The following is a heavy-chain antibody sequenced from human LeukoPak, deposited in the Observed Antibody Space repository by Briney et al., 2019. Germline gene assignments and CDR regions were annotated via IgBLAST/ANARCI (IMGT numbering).Heavy chain of an antibody. Sequence: PGGSLRLSCAASGFTFSSYGMHWVRQAPGKGLEWVAVIWYDGSNKYYADSVKGRFTISRDNSKNTLYLQMSKMTVEDTAVYYCAKKKSGNGDRFDYWGQGTLVIVSS. V-gene: IGHV3-33*06. CDR2: IWYDGSNK. CDR3: AKKKSGNGDRFDY. D-gene: IGHD2-8*01. CDR1: GFTFSSYG. J-gene: IGHJ4*02.